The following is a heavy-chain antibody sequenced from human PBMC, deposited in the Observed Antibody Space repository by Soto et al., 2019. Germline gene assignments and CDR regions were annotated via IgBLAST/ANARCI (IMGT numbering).Heavy chain of an antibody. V-gene: IGHV4-39*01. CDR2: IYYSGST. D-gene: IGHD1-26*01. J-gene: IGHJ1*01. Sequence: QLQLQESGPGLVKPSETLSLTCTVSGGSISSSSYYWGWIRQPPGKGLEWIGSIYYSGSTYYNPSLKSRVTISVDTSKSQFSLKLSSVTAADTAVYYCARVADSGSYVEYFQHWGQGTLVTVSS. CDR3: ARVADSGSYVEYFQH. CDR1: GGSISSSSYY.